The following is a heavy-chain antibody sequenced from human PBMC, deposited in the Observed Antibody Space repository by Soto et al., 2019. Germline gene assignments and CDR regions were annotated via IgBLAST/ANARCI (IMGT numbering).Heavy chain of an antibody. V-gene: IGHV3-48*02. D-gene: IGHD6-6*01. CDR2: ISSSSSTI. Sequence: GGSLRLSCAASGFTFSSYSMNWVRQAPGKGLEWVSYISSSSSTIYYADSVKGRFTISRDNAKNSLYLQMNSLRDEDTAVYYCARDRKAARPGGTHYYYYGMDVWGQGTTVTVSS. CDR1: GFTFSSYS. J-gene: IGHJ6*02. CDR3: ARDRKAARPGGTHYYYYGMDV.